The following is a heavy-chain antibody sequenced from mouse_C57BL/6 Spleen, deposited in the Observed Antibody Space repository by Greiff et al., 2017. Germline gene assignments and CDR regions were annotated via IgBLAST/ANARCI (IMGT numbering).Heavy chain of an antibody. J-gene: IGHJ4*01. CDR3: ARRTAQATSYAMDY. V-gene: IGHV1-69*01. CDR1: GYTFTSYW. CDR2: IDPSDSHT. Sequence: VQLQQPGAELVMPGASVKLSCKASGYTFTSYWMHWVKQRPGQGLEWIGEIDPSDSHTNYNQKFKGKSTLTVDKSSSTAYMQLSSLTSEDSAVFYCARRTAQATSYAMDYWGQGTSVTVSS. D-gene: IGHD3-2*02.